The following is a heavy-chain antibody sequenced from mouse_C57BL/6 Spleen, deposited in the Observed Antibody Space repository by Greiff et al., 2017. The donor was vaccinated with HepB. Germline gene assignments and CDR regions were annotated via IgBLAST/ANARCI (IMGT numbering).Heavy chain of an antibody. CDR3: AGPRMTTVVAHSFAY. CDR2: ISSGSSTI. J-gene: IGHJ3*01. CDR1: GFTFSDYG. V-gene: IGHV5-17*01. Sequence: EVHLVESGGGLVKPGGSLKLSCAASGFTFSDYGMHWVRQAPEKGLEWVAYISSGSSTIYYADTVKGRFTISRDNAKNTLFLQMTSLRSEDTAMYYCAGPRMTTVVAHSFAYWGQGTLVTVSA. D-gene: IGHD1-1*01.